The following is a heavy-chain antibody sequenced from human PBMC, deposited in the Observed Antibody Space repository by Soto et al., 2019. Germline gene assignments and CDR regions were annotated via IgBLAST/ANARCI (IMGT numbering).Heavy chain of an antibody. Sequence: LPCPASAFNFRLCQMHWVRTAPGQVGEWVSYISSRRLTTYYADFADGRFTISRDNAKYSLYFQLNSLRVGDTSVYYCARYGTRVDCWGLGTQVTVYS. CDR1: AFNFRLCQ. D-gene: IGHD3-10*01. CDR2: ISSRRLTT. CDR3: ARYGTRVDC. V-gene: IGHV3-48*03. J-gene: IGHJ5*01.